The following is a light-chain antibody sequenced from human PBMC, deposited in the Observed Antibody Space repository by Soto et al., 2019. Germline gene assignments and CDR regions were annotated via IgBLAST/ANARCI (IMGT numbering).Light chain of an antibody. Sequence: IVLTQSAGTVSLSPWERATLSCRASQSVSSSYLAWHQQKPGLAPRPLICGAPARATGVPARFSGSGSVTDFTLTITSLQSEDFAVYYCQLYGLSPHFGQGTRLEIK. CDR1: QSVSSSY. CDR2: GAP. J-gene: IGKJ5*01. CDR3: QLYGLSPH. V-gene: IGKV3-20*01.